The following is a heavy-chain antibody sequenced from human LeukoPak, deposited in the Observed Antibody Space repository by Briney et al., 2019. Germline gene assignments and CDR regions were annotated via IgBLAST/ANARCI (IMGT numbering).Heavy chain of an antibody. D-gene: IGHD6-6*01. J-gene: IGHJ4*02. CDR1: GYSSTSYW. CDR2: IYPGDSDT. Sequence: GESLKISCKGSGYSSTSYWIGWMRQMPGKGLEWIGIIYPGDSDTRYSPSFQGQVTISADKSISTAYLQWSSLKASDTAMYYCARTGSASSSWTIDYWGQGTLVTVSS. V-gene: IGHV5-51*01. CDR3: ARTGSASSSWTIDY.